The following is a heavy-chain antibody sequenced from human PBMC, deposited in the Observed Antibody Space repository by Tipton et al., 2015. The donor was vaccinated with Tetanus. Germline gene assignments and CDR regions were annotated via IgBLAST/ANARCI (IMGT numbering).Heavy chain of an antibody. CDR1: GGSISSGGYY. CDR3: ARWKEFEDLYYFDY. CDR2: IYYSGST. D-gene: IGHD1-1*01. J-gene: IGHJ4*02. V-gene: IGHV4-31*03. Sequence: TLSLTCTVSGGSISSGGYYWSWIRQHPGKGLEWIGYIYYSGSTYYNPSLKSRVTISVDTSKNQFSLKLSSVTAADTAVYYCARWKEFEDLYYFDYWGQGTLVTVSS.